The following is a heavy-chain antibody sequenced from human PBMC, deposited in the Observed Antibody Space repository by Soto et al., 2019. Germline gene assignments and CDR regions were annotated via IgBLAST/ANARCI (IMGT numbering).Heavy chain of an antibody. CDR1: GFTFSSYG. D-gene: IGHD2-2*01. CDR2: ISYDGGNK. V-gene: IGHV3-30*18. CDR3: AKTLGYCTSSSCSREFYYYYGMDV. Sequence: QVQLVESGGGVVQPGRSLRLSCAASGFTFSSYGMHWVRQAPGKGLEWVAVISYDGGNKYYADSVKGRFTLSRDNPKNTVFLQMNSLRDEDTAVYYCAKTLGYCTSSSCSREFYYYYGMDVWGQGTTVTVSS. J-gene: IGHJ6*02.